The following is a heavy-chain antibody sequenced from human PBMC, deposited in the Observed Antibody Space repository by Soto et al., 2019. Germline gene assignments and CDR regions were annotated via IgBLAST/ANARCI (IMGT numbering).Heavy chain of an antibody. CDR3: ARAPRGNYGYPSYFDY. V-gene: IGHV4-30-2*01. J-gene: IGHJ4*02. D-gene: IGHD3-10*01. CDR1: DSAIISGRCT. Sequence: PSETQSQTVADFDSAIISGRCTRSWIRQPPGKGLEWIGYIYHSGSTYYNPSLKSRVTISVDRSKNQFSLKLSSVTAADTAVYYCARAPRGNYGYPSYFDYWGQGTLVTVSS. CDR2: IYHSGST.